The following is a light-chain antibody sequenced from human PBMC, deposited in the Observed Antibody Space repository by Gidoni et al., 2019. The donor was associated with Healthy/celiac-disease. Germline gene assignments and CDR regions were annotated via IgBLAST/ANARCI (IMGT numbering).Light chain of an antibody. Sequence: SYVLTQPPSVSVAPGKTATITCGGNNIGVKSVHWYQQKPGQAPVMVMYYDRDRPSGIPERFSGSNSGNTATLTISRVDAGDEADFYCQVWDNTNNQGGVFGGGIKLTVL. CDR3: QVWDNTNNQGGV. V-gene: IGLV3-21*01. CDR2: YDR. CDR1: NIGVKS. J-gene: IGLJ2*01.